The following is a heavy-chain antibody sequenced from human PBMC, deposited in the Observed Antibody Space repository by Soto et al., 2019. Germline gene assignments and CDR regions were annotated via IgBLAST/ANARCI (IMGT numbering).Heavy chain of an antibody. CDR2: ISAYNGNT. CDR1: GYTFTSYG. J-gene: IGHJ4*02. CDR3: ARPLGGAVAGTFDY. Sequence: ASLKVSCKASGYTFTSYGISWVRQAPGQGLEWMGWISAYNGNTNYAQKLQGRVTMTTDTSTSTAYMELRSLRSDDTAVYYCARPLGGAVAGTFDYWGQGTLVTVSS. D-gene: IGHD6-19*01. V-gene: IGHV1-18*01.